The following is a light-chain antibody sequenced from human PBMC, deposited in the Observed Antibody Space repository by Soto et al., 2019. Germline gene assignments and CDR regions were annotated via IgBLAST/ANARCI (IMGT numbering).Light chain of an antibody. Sequence: QSVLTQPPSMSAAPGQTVTISCSGSSSNIGNNYVSWYQQLPGTAPKLLIYENNKRPSGIPDRFSGSKSGTSATLGITGLQTGDEADYYCGTWDSSLRLVVFGGGTKVTVL. V-gene: IGLV1-51*02. CDR1: SSNIGNNY. J-gene: IGLJ2*01. CDR3: GTWDSSLRLVV. CDR2: ENN.